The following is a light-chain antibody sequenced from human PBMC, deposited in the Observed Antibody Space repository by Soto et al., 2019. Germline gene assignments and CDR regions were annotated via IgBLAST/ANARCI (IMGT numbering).Light chain of an antibody. Sequence: DIQMTQSPSSLSASVGDRVTITCRARQGISNYLAWFQQKPGKAPKSLIFAASSLQCGVPSNFNGSGSGPDFTLAISSPQPKDLATYYFQQYNNYPWTFGQGTKVQIK. J-gene: IGKJ1*01. CDR1: QGISNY. V-gene: IGKV1-16*02. CDR3: QQYNNYPWT. CDR2: AAS.